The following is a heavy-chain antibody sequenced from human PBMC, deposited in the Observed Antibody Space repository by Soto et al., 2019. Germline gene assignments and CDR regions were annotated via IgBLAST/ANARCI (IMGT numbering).Heavy chain of an antibody. CDR2: IYYSGST. CDR1: GGSISSGGYY. J-gene: IGHJ3*02. D-gene: IGHD3-10*01. CDR3: ATGLLWFGSDAFDI. Sequence: QVQLQESGPGLVKPSQTLSLTCTVSGGSISSGGYYWSWIRQHPGKGLEWIGYIYYSGSTYYNPYLKSRVTIAVDTSKNQFSLKLSSVTAADTAVYYCATGLLWFGSDAFDIWGQGTMVTVSS. V-gene: IGHV4-31*03.